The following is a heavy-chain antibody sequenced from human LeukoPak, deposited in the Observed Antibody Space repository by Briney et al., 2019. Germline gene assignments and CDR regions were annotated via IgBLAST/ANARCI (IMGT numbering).Heavy chain of an antibody. J-gene: IGHJ4*02. CDR2: ISGSGGST. Sequence: PGGSLRLSCAASGFTFSSYAMSWVRQAPGKGLEWVSAISGSGGSTYYADSVKGRFTISRDNSKNTLYLQMYSLRAEDTAVYYCARGPDFYGSGSFYTPRDFDFWGQGTLVTVSS. V-gene: IGHV3-23*01. CDR3: ARGPDFYGSGSFYTPRDFDF. CDR1: GFTFSSYA. D-gene: IGHD3-10*01.